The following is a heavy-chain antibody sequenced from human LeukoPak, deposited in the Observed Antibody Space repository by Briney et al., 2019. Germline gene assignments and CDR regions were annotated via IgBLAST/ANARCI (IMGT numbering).Heavy chain of an antibody. D-gene: IGHD6-13*01. J-gene: IGHJ6*02. CDR3: AKEHSSSWPYYYYGMDV. Sequence: GGSLRLSCAASGFTFDDYAMHWVRQAPGKGLEWVSGISWNSGSIGYADSVKGRFTISRDNAKNSLYLQMNSLRAEDTALYYCAKEHSSSWPYYYYGMDVWAKGPRSPSP. V-gene: IGHV3-9*01. CDR2: ISWNSGSI. CDR1: GFTFDDYA.